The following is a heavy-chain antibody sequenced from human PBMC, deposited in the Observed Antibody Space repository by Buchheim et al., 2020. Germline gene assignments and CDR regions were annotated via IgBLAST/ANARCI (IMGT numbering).Heavy chain of an antibody. J-gene: IGHJ6*02. D-gene: IGHD6-6*01. Sequence: EVQLVESGGGLVQPGGSLRLSSAASGFTLSSYEMNWVRQAPGKGLEWVSYISSSGSTIYYADSVKGRFTISRDNAKNSLYLQMNSLRAEDTAVYYCARGGSSSSFYYYYYGMDVWGQGTT. CDR3: ARGGSSSSFYYYYYGMDV. CDR2: ISSSGSTI. CDR1: GFTLSSYE. V-gene: IGHV3-48*03.